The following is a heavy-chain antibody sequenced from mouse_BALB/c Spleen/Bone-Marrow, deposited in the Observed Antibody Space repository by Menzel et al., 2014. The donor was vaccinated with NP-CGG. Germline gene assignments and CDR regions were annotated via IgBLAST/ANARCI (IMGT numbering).Heavy chain of an antibody. J-gene: IGHJ2*01. D-gene: IGHD4-1*02. V-gene: IGHV1-9*01. Sequence: QQSGVELMKPGASVKISCKATGYTFSSYWIEWVKQRPGHGLEWIGEILPGSGSTNYNEKFKGKATFTADTSSNTAYMQLSSLTSEDSAVYYCARSTGTWDYWGQGTTLTVSS. CDR2: ILPGSGST. CDR3: ARSTGTWDY. CDR1: GYTFSSYW.